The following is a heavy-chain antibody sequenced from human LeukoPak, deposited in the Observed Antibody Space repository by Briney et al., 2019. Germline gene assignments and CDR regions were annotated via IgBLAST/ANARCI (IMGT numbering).Heavy chain of an antibody. D-gene: IGHD2-21*02. J-gene: IGHJ3*02. CDR3: ARGAILGDSGLDAFDI. CDR1: GVSISNYY. V-gene: IGHV4-59*01. CDR2: IYYSGNS. Sequence: WETLSLTCTVSGVSISNYYWSWIRQPPGKGLEWIGYIYYSGNSNYSPSLYSRVTMSVDTSKNQFSLKLTSVTAADTAVYYCARGAILGDSGLDAFDIWGQGTMVTVSS.